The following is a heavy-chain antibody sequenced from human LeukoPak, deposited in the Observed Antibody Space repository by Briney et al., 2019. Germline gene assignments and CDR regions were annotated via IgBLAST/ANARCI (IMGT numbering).Heavy chain of an antibody. CDR2: ISSSSSDI. CDR1: YS. CDR3: ATLMVRGITIDY. D-gene: IGHD3-10*01. J-gene: IGHJ4*02. Sequence: YSXNWVRQAPGKGLEWVSSISSSSSDIYYADSVKGRFTISRDNAKNSLYLQMNSLRAEDTAVYYCATLMVRGITIDYWGQGTLVTVSS. V-gene: IGHV3-21*01.